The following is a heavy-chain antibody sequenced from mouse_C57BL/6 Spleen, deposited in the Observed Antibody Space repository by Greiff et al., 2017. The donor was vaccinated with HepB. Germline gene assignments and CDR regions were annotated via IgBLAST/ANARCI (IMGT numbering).Heavy chain of an antibody. J-gene: IGHJ4*01. CDR2: IYPGSGST. CDR3: AKGYSNYKYYYAMDY. D-gene: IGHD2-5*01. Sequence: VQLQQPGAELVKPGASVKMSCKASGYTFTSYWITWVKQRPGQGLEWIGDIYPGSGSTNYNEKFKSKATLTVDTSSSTAYMQLSSLTSEDSAVYYCAKGYSNYKYYYAMDYWGQGTSVTVSS. V-gene: IGHV1-55*01. CDR1: GYTFTSYW.